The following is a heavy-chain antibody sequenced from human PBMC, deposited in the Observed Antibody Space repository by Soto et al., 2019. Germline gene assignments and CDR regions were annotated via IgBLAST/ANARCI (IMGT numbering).Heavy chain of an antibody. CDR1: GGTFSSYA. CDR3: ARDPKDDDFWSGLDYYYYYGMDV. CDR2: IIPIFGTA. Sequence: EASVKVSCKASGGTFSSYAISWVRQAPGQGLEWMGGIIPIFGTANYAQKFQGRVTITADESTSTAYMELSSLRSEDTAVYYCARDPKDDDFWSGLDYYYYYGMDVWGQGTTVTVSS. D-gene: IGHD3-3*01. J-gene: IGHJ6*02. V-gene: IGHV1-69*13.